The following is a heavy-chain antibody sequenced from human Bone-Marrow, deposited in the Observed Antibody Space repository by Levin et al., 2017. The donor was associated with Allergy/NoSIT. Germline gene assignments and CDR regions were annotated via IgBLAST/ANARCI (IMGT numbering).Heavy chain of an antibody. CDR3: AKEDWYAWDIVVVPAAPKAYYFDY. CDR2: ISGSGGST. Sequence: PGGSLRLSCAASGFTFSSYAMSWVRQAPGKGLEWVSAISGSGGSTYYADSVKGRFTISRDNSKNTLYLQMNSLGAEDTAVYYCAKEDWYAWDIVVVPAAPKAYYFDYWGQGTLVTVSS. J-gene: IGHJ4*02. V-gene: IGHV3-23*01. D-gene: IGHD2-2*01. CDR1: GFTFSSYA.